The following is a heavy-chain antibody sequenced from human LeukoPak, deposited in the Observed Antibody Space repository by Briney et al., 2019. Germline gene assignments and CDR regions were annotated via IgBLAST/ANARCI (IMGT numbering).Heavy chain of an antibody. Sequence: GGSLRLSCAASGFTFSSYWMSWVRQAPGKGLEWVANIKQDGSEKYYVDSVKSRFTISRDNAKNSLYLQMNSLRAEDTAVYYCAQLTGYYDSSGYYTRYFDYWGQGTLVTVSS. CDR2: IKQDGSEK. CDR1: GFTFSSYW. V-gene: IGHV3-7*01. J-gene: IGHJ4*02. CDR3: AQLTGYYDSSGYYTRYFDY. D-gene: IGHD3-22*01.